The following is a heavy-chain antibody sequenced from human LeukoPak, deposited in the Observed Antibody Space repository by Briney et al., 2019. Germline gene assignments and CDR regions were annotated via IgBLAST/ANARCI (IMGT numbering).Heavy chain of an antibody. V-gene: IGHV1-69*04. D-gene: IGHD5-24*01. J-gene: IGHJ3*02. CDR3: ASRLYRDGYTDAFDI. Sequence: SVKVSCKASGYTFTSYGISWVRQAPGQGLEWMGRIIPILGIANYAQKFQGRVTITADKSTSTAYMELSSLRSEDTAVYYCASRLYRDGYTDAFDIWGQGTMVTVSS. CDR2: IIPILGIA. CDR1: GYTFTSYG.